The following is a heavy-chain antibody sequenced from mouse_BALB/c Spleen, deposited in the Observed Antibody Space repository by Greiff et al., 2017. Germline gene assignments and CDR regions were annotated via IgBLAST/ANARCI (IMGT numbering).Heavy chain of an antibody. D-gene: IGHD2-3*01. CDR1: GYTFSSYW. CDR3: ARSDGYLYAMDY. CDR2: ILPGSGST. Sequence: VQLQQSGAELMKPGASVKISCKATGYTFSSYWIEWVKQRPGHGLEWIGEILPGSGSTNYNEKFKGKATFTADTSSNTAYMQLSSLTSEDSAVYYCARSDGYLYAMDYWGQGTSVTVSS. V-gene: IGHV1-9*01. J-gene: IGHJ4*01.